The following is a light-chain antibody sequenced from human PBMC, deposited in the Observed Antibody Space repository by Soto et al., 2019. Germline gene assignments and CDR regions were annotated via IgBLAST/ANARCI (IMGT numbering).Light chain of an antibody. CDR1: QHVSSN. Sequence: EIVVTQSPAPLSVSPGGSATLSCRASQHVSSNFAWYRQKPGQAPTLLIYRASTRATGIPARFSGSGSGTEFTRTIGSLQSEDFAVYYCQQYNNWPYTFGQGTKLEIK. J-gene: IGKJ2*01. CDR3: QQYNNWPYT. V-gene: IGKV3-15*01. CDR2: RAS.